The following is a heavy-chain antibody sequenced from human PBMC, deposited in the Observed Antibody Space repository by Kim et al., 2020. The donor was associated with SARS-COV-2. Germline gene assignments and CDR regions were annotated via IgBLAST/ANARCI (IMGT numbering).Heavy chain of an antibody. CDR3: SKGGTMDRGVYDGIDY. V-gene: IGHV3-23*01. D-gene: IGHD3-10*01. CDR2: ISGTDGST. J-gene: IGHJ4*02. CDR1: GFTFSNYG. Sequence: GGSLRLSCAASGFTFSNYGMTWVRQAPGKGLEWVSGISGTDGSTHYADSVKARFTISRDNSKNTLYLQMNSLRAEDTAVYYCSKGGTMDRGVYDGIDYWGQGTLVIVSS.